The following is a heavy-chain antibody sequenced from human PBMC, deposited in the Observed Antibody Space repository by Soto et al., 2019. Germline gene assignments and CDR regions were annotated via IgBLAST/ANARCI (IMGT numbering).Heavy chain of an antibody. J-gene: IGHJ4*02. CDR2: IYYSGST. Sequence: SDTLSLTCTVSCGSISSSSYYWGWIRQPPGKGLEWIGSIYYSGSTYYNPSLKSRVTISVDTSKNQFSLKLSSVTAADTAVYYCARLAQGGYDFWSGYFDYWGQGTLVTVSS. CDR3: ARLAQGGYDFWSGYFDY. V-gene: IGHV4-39*01. CDR1: CGSISSSSYY. D-gene: IGHD3-3*01.